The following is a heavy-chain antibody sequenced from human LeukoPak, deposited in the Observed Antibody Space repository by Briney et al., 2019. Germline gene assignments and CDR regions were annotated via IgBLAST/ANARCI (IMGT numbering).Heavy chain of an antibody. Sequence: PSETLSLTCNVSGYSISRGYYWGWIRQPPGKGLEWIGSVHHTGSTYYNPSLRSRVSISVDKSTNHISLEVTSVTAADTAVYYCVAGGNSEGDYWGQGTLVTVSS. V-gene: IGHV4-38-2*02. D-gene: IGHD4-23*01. CDR1: GYSISRGYY. J-gene: IGHJ4*02. CDR2: VHHTGST. CDR3: VAGGNSEGDY.